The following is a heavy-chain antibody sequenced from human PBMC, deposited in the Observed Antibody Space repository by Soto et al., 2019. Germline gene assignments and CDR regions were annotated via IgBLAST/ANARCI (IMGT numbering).Heavy chain of an antibody. J-gene: IGHJ6*03. CDR2: INHSGST. CDR3: ARGRRGPITIFGVVKQYYYYYMDV. CDR1: GGSFRGYY. Sequence: SETLALTCAVYGGSFRGYYWSWIRQPPGKGLEWIGEINHSGSTNYNPSLKSRVTISVDTSKNQFSLKLSSVTAADTAVYYCARGRRGPITIFGVVKQYYYYYMDVWGKGTTVTVSS. D-gene: IGHD3-3*01. V-gene: IGHV4-34*01.